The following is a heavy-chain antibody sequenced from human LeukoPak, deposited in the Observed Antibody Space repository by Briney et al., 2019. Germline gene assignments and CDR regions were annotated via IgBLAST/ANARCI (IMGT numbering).Heavy chain of an antibody. CDR1: GFSLSTSGMS. Sequence: SGPALVKPTQTLTLTCTFSGFSLSTSGMSVSWIRQPPGKALEWLVLIDWDNDPYYSRSLKTRLTISKDTSKNQVVLTLTNMDPVDTATYFCARMEGLDTGFDYWGQGTLVTVSS. CDR2: IDWDNDP. V-gene: IGHV2-70*01. J-gene: IGHJ4*02. D-gene: IGHD5-18*01. CDR3: ARMEGLDTGFDY.